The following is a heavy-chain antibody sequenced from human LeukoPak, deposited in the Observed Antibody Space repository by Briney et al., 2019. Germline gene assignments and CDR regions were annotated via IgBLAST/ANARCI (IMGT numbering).Heavy chain of an antibody. V-gene: IGHV1-8*01. CDR3: ARDLVGAASIYYYYGMDV. J-gene: IGHJ6*02. CDR1: GYTFTSYD. Sequence: GASVRVSCKASGYTFTSYDFNWVRQATGQRPEWMGWMSPNSGDTGYAQKFQDRVTMTRNTSISTAYMELSSLRSDDTAVYYCARDLVGAASIYYYYGMDVWGQGTTVTVSS. D-gene: IGHD1-26*01. CDR2: MSPNSGDT.